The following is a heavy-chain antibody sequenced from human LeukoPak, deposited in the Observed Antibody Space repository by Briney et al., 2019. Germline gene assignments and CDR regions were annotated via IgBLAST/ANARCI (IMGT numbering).Heavy chain of an antibody. J-gene: IGHJ1*01. CDR3: ARDSNGWIYAEYFQH. CDR2: VFNSGTR. V-gene: IGHV4-39*07. D-gene: IGHD6-19*01. Sequence: SETLSLTCTVSGDSISSSIYYWGWIRQPPGKGLEWIGSVFNSGTRYYNPSLKSRVTISVDSSKNQFSLKLSSVTVADTAVYYCARDSNGWIYAEYFQHWGQGTLVTVSS. CDR1: GDSISSSIYY.